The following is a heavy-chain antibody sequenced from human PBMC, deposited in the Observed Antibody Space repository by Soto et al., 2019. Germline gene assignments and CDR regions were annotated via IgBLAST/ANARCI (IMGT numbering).Heavy chain of an antibody. D-gene: IGHD6-19*01. J-gene: IGHJ4*02. V-gene: IGHV3-48*01. CDR1: GFTFSTYS. CDR2: ISSSSSTI. Sequence: GGSLRLSCAASGFTFSTYSMSWVRQAPGKGLQWVSYISSSSSTIFCADTVQGRFTISRDNAKISLYLKMNSLRAEDTAVYYCARDPYTSGWYGSSFDYWGQGTLVTVSS. CDR3: ARDPYTSGWYGSSFDY.